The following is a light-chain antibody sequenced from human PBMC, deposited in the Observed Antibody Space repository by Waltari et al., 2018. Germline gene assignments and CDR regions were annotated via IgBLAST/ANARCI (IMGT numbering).Light chain of an antibody. Sequence: QTVVTQEPSFSVSPGGTVTLTCGLSSGSVSTSYYPSWYQQTPGQTPRTLIYSTNPRSSGGPDRFSGSILGNKAALTFTGAHADDESDYYCVLYMGSGIWVFGGGTKLTVL. CDR2: STN. CDR3: VLYMGSGIWV. J-gene: IGLJ3*02. CDR1: SGSVSTSYY. V-gene: IGLV8-61*01.